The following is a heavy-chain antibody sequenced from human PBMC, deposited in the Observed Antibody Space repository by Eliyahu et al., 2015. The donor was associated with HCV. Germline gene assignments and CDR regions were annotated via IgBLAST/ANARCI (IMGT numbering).Heavy chain of an antibody. CDR3: ARESQYGGDGRSGHDY. V-gene: IGHV4-4*07. CDR1: GGSISSYY. J-gene: IGHJ4*02. Sequence: QVQLQESGPGLVKPSETLSLTCTVSGGSISSYYWSWIRQPAGKGLEWIGRIYTSGSTHLQPSLKSRVTMSVDTSKNQFSLKLSSVTAADTAVYYCARESQYGGDGRSGHDYWGQGTLVTVSS. CDR2: IYTSGST. D-gene: IGHD2-21*02.